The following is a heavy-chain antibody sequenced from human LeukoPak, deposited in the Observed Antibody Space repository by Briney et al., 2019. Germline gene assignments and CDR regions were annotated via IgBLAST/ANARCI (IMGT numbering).Heavy chain of an antibody. D-gene: IGHD6-19*01. V-gene: IGHV1-18*01. CDR2: ISAYNGNT. Sequence: ASVKVSCKASGYTFTSYGISWERQAPGQGLEWMGWISAYNGNTNYAQKLQGRVTMTTDTSTSTAYMELRSLRSDDTAVYYCARDLIPSQGAVAGTTFHPWGQGTLVTVSS. J-gene: IGHJ5*02. CDR3: ARDLIPSQGAVAGTTFHP. CDR1: GYTFTSYG.